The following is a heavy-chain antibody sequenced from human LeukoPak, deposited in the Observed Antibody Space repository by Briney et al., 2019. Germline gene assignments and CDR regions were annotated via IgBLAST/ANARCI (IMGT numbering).Heavy chain of an antibody. Sequence: GASVKVSCKASGYTFTSYAMHWVRQAPGQRPEWMGWINAGNGNTKYSQKFQGRVTITRDTSASTAYMELSSLRSEDTAVYYCARFYREYYDFWSGYWSRGYFDYWGQGTLVTVSS. CDR2: INAGNGNT. CDR3: ARFYREYYDFWSGYWSRGYFDY. D-gene: IGHD3-3*01. V-gene: IGHV1-3*01. CDR1: GYTFTSYA. J-gene: IGHJ4*02.